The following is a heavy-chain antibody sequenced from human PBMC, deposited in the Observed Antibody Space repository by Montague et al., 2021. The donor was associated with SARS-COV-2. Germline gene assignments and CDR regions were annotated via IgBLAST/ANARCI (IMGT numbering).Heavy chain of an antibody. D-gene: IGHD3-22*01. V-gene: IGHV3-23*03. CDR2: IYSGGSST. CDR1: GFTFSSYA. Sequence: SLRLSCPASGFTFSSYAMSWVRQAPGKGLEWVSVIYSGGSSTYYADSVKGRFTISRDNSKNTLYLQMNSLRAEDKAVYYCAKSRGIRYDSSGYYYPLDYWGQGTLVTVSS. J-gene: IGHJ4*02. CDR3: AKSRGIRYDSSGYYYPLDY.